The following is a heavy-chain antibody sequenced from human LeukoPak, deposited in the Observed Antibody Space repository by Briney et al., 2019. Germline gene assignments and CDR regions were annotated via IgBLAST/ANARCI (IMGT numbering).Heavy chain of an antibody. V-gene: IGHV1-2*02. CDR3: ARLSIVALAFDI. CDR1: GYTFTGYY. D-gene: IGHD2/OR15-2a*01. Sequence: ASVKVSCKASGYTFTGYYMHWVRRAPGQGLEWMGWINPNSGGTNYAQKFQGRVTMTRDTSISTAYMELSRLRSDDTAVYYCARLSIVALAFDIWGQGTMVTVSS. CDR2: INPNSGGT. J-gene: IGHJ3*02.